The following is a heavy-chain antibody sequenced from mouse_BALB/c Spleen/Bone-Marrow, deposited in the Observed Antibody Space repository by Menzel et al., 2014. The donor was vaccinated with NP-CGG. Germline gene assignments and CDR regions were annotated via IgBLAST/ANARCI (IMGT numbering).Heavy chain of an antibody. CDR3: ARRGYYGWFAY. CDR2: INPESNTI. Sequence: EVQLVESGGGLVQPGGSLKLSCAASGFDFSRYWMSWVRQAPGKGLQWIGEINPESNTINYTPSLKDKFIISRDNAKKTLYLQMSKVRSEDTALYCCARRGYYGWFAYWGQGTLVTVAA. J-gene: IGHJ3*01. D-gene: IGHD1-1*01. CDR1: GFDFSRYW. V-gene: IGHV4-1*02.